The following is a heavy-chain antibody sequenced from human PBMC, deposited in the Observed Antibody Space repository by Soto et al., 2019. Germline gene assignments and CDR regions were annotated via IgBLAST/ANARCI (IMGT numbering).Heavy chain of an antibody. Sequence: ASVKVSCKVSGYTFTGYGISWVRPAPGPGVEWIGWISAYNGNRNYAQKLQGRVTMATDTSTSTAYIELRSLRSDDSALYYCARGRTRSPYFYAMDVWGQGTTVTVSS. CDR2: ISAYNGNR. D-gene: IGHD6-13*01. J-gene: IGHJ6*02. V-gene: IGHV1-18*01. CDR3: ARGRTRSPYFYAMDV. CDR1: GYTFTGYG.